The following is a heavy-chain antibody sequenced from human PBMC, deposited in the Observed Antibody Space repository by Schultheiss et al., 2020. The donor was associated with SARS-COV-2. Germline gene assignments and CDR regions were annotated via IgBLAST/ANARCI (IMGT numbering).Heavy chain of an antibody. J-gene: IGHJ5*02. CDR3: VKDSVRRIAAAVFGWFDP. CDR2: ISYDGSNK. V-gene: IGHV3-30*18. CDR1: GFTFSSYG. D-gene: IGHD6-13*01. Sequence: GGSLRLSCAASGFTFSSYGMHWVRQAPGKGLEWVAVISYDGSNKYYADSVKGRFTISRDNSKNTLYLQMSSLRAEDTAVYYCVKDSVRRIAAAVFGWFDPWGQGTLVTVS.